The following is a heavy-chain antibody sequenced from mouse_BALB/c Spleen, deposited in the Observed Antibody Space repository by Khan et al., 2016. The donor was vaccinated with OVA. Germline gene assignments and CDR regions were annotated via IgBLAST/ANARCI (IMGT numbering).Heavy chain of an antibody. J-gene: IGHJ2*01. Sequence: EVQLVESGPGLVKPSQSLSLTCTVTGYSITSDYAWNWIRQFPENKLEWMGYISYSGNTKYNPSLKNRVSFTRDTSKNQFFLQLNSVTIEDTATYYCARIYGGDFDYWGQGTTLTVSS. CDR2: ISYSGNT. CDR3: ARIYGGDFDY. D-gene: IGHD1-1*01. V-gene: IGHV3-2*02. CDR1: GYSITSDYA.